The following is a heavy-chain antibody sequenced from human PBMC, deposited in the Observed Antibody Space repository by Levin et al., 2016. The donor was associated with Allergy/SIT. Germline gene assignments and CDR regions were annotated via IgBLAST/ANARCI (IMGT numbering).Heavy chain of an antibody. CDR3: ARTVGSVGPLAGAPRRPFDY. J-gene: IGHJ4*02. D-gene: IGHD2-15*01. CDR1: GGSFSGYY. Sequence: SETLSLTCAVYGGSFSGYYWSWIRQPPGKGLEWIGEINHSGSTNYNPSLKSRVTISVDTSKNQFSLKLSSVTAADTAVYYCARTVGSVGPLAGAPRRPFDYWGQGTLVTVSS. CDR2: INHSGST. V-gene: IGHV4-34*01.